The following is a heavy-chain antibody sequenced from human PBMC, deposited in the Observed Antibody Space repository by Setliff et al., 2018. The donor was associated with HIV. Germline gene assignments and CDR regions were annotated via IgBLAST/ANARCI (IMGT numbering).Heavy chain of an antibody. CDR2: IYNSGST. Sequence: SETLSLTCTVSGGSISSGDYYWTWIRQPPGKGLEWIGYIYNSGSTYYEPSLRGRVTISIDRSKNQFSPKLNSVTAADTAVYYCARETNASGSLTAYWYFDLWGRGTLVTSPQ. D-gene: IGHD3-10*01. V-gene: IGHV4-30-4*08. CDR3: ARETNASGSLTAYWYFDL. J-gene: IGHJ2*01. CDR1: GGSISSGDYY.